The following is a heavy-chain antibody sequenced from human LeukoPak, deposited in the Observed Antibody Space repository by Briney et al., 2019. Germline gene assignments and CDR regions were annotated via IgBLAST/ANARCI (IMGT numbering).Heavy chain of an antibody. CDR3: ARSFDIVVVPAAIGDY. CDR2: VSYDGSNK. V-gene: IGHV3-30-3*01. Sequence: GGSLRLSCAASGFTFSSYAMHWVRQAPGKGLEWVAVVSYDGSNKYYADSVKGRFTISRDNSKNTLYLQMNSLRAEDTAVYYCARSFDIVVVPAAIGDYWGQGTLVTVSS. CDR1: GFTFSSYA. D-gene: IGHD2-2*02. J-gene: IGHJ4*02.